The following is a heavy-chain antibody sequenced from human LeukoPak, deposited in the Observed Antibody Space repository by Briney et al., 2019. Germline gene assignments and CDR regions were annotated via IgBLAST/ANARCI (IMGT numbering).Heavy chain of an antibody. CDR1: GGSFNDYY. J-gene: IGHJ5*02. CDR3: VGGADYVWGNSGS. D-gene: IGHD3-16*01. CDR2: INHSGST. V-gene: IGHV4-34*01. Sequence: PSETLYLTCAVYGGSFNDYYWSWIRQSPEKGLEWIGEINHSGSTSYNPSLKSRVTISVDTPKKQISLKLSSVTAADTAVYYCVGGADYVWGNSGSWGQGTLVTVSS.